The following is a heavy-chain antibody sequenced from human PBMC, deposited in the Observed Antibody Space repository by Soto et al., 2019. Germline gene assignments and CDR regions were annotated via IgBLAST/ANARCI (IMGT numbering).Heavy chain of an antibody. D-gene: IGHD6-13*01. CDR3: ARERPEGSRLDP. CDR2: IYYSGST. CDR1: GGSISSGDYY. J-gene: IGHJ5*02. Sequence: QVQLQESGPGLVKPSQTLSLTCTVSGGSISSGDYYWRWIRQPPGKGLEWIGYIYYSGSTYYNPSLKSRLTISVDTSKNQFSLKLSSVTAADTAVYYCARERPEGSRLDPWGQGTLVTVSS. V-gene: IGHV4-30-4*01.